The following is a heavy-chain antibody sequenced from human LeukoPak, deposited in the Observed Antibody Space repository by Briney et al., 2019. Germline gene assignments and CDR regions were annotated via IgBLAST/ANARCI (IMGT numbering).Heavy chain of an antibody. CDR1: GFTFSSYW. Sequence: GGSLRLSCVVSGFTFSSYWMHWVRQAPGKGLEWVASIKQDGSEKYYVDSVRGRFTISRDNANNSLYLQVNSLRAEDTAVYYCARDVYDSRGSHYFSFDYWGQGTLVTVSS. V-gene: IGHV3-7*01. D-gene: IGHD3-22*01. CDR3: ARDVYDSRGSHYFSFDY. J-gene: IGHJ4*02. CDR2: IKQDGSEK.